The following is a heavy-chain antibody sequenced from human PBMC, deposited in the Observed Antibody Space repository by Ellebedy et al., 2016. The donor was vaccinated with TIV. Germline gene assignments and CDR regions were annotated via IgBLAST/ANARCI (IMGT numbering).Heavy chain of an antibody. CDR2: ITANALTT. V-gene: IGHV3-23*01. J-gene: IGHJ3*01. CDR1: GFTFSNYA. Sequence: GGSLRLSXAASGFTFSNYAMGWVRHVPGRGPEWVSTITANALTTWYADSVKGRFTISRDNSRSTASLQMNSLRAEDTAPYYCVRDRNYPNDVFDLWGQGTVVTVSS. D-gene: IGHD5-24*01. CDR3: VRDRNYPNDVFDL.